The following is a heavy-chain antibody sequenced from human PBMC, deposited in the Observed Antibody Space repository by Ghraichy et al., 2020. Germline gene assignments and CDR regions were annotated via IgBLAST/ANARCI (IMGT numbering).Heavy chain of an antibody. CDR3: AKAYCTSNSCYGGFDY. CDR1: GFIFGSHS. CDR2: VSGSGGSR. Sequence: GSLRLSCAASGFIFGSHSMNWVRQAPGKGLEWLSNVSGSGGSRYYADSVRGRFTISGDNSKNTLYLQMNSLRAEDTAVYYCAKAYCTSNSCYGGFDYWGQGTLVTVSS. D-gene: IGHD2-2*01. V-gene: IGHV3-23*01. J-gene: IGHJ4*02.